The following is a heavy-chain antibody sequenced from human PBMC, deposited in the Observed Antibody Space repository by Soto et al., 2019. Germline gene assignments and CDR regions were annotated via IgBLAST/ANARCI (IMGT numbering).Heavy chain of an antibody. D-gene: IGHD5-18*01. J-gene: IGHJ4*02. CDR2: ISYDGSNK. CDR3: VTAMVSY. CDR1: GFTFSSYG. V-gene: IGHV3-30*03. Sequence: GSPRLSCAASGFTFSSYGMHWVRQAPGKGLEWVAVISYDGSNKYYADSVKGRFTISRDNSKNTLYLQMNSLRAEDTAVYYCVTAMVSYWGQGTLVTVSS.